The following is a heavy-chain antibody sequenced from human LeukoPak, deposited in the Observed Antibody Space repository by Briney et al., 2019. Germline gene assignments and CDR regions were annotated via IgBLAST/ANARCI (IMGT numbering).Heavy chain of an antibody. CDR2: INWNSVHI. D-gene: IGHD5-18*01. Sequence: GGSLRLSCAAYGFNFNDYDINWVRQVPGKGLEWLSGINWNSVHIGYADSVKGRFTISRDNAKNSLYLQMNSLRAEDTAVYYCARRGRGYSYGQLGSLKDDAFDIWGQGTMVTVSS. J-gene: IGHJ3*02. V-gene: IGHV3-20*04. CDR3: ARRGRGYSYGQLGSLKDDAFDI. CDR1: GFNFNDYD.